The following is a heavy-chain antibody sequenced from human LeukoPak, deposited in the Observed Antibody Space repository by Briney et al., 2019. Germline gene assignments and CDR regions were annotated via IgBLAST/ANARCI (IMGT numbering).Heavy chain of an antibody. Sequence: ASVKVSCEASGYTFNNYGISWVRQAPGQGLEWMGWISAYNGNTNYAQKFQDRVTMTTDTSTSTAFMELRSLRSDGTAVFYCARSGSHYFYHYGLDVWGQGTTVIVSS. D-gene: IGHD1-26*01. CDR3: ARSGSHYFYHYGLDV. CDR1: GYTFNNYG. CDR2: ISAYNGNT. V-gene: IGHV1-18*01. J-gene: IGHJ6*02.